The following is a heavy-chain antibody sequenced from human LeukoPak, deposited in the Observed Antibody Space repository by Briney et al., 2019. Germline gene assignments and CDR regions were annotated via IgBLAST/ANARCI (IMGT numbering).Heavy chain of an antibody. CDR2: INHSGST. Sequence: PSETLSLTCAVYGGSFSGYYWSWIRQPPGKGLEWIGEINHSGSTNYNPSLKSRVTTSVDTSKNQFSLKLSSVTAADTAVYYCACSVRGPNQDYWGQGTLVTVSS. V-gene: IGHV4-34*01. CDR1: GGSFSGYY. D-gene: IGHD3-10*01. CDR3: ACSVRGPNQDY. J-gene: IGHJ4*02.